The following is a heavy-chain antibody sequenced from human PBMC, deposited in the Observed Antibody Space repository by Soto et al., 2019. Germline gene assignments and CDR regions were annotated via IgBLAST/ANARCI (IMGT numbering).Heavy chain of an antibody. Sequence: GGSLRLSCAASGLTFINAWMTWVRQAPGKGLEWIGRIRSDGATDYAAPVKGRFIISRDNSKNTVYLHMNSLQTDDTALYYCTTERIADERCYYTGIDVSGQGPTVTVSS. CDR3: TTERIADERCYYTGIDV. V-gene: IGHV3-15*01. CDR2: IRSDGAT. CDR1: GLTFINAW. D-gene: IGHD3-3*01. J-gene: IGHJ6*02.